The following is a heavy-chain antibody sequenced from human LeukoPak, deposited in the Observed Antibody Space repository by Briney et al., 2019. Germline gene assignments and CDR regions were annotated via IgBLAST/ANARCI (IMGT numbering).Heavy chain of an antibody. D-gene: IGHD3-22*01. J-gene: IGHJ4*02. CDR2: ISYDGSNK. V-gene: IGHV3-30*04. Sequence: GGSLGLSCAASGFTFSSYAMHWVRQAPGKGLEWVAVISYDGSNKYYADSVKGRFTISRDNSKNTLYLQMNSLRAEDTAVYYCARPRHQTTELLPFDYWGQGTLVTVSS. CDR1: GFTFSSYA. CDR3: ARPRHQTTELLPFDY.